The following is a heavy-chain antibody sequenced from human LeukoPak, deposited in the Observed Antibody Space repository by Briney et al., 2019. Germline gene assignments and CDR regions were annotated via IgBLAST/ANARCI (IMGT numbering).Heavy chain of an antibody. CDR1: GFTFSSYW. CDR3: ARPNLTYYYDSSGYNSIHY. CDR2: INSDGSST. J-gene: IGHJ4*02. V-gene: IGHV3-74*01. D-gene: IGHD3-22*01. Sequence: PGGSLRLSCAASGFTFSSYWMHWVRQAPGKGLVWVSRINSDGSSTSYADSVKGRFTISRDNAKNTLYLQMNSLRAEDTAVYYCARPNLTYYYDSSGYNSIHYWGQGTLVTVSS.